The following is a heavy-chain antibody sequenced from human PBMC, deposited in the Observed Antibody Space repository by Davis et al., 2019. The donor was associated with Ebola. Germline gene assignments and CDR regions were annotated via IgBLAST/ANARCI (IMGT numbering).Heavy chain of an antibody. CDR3: GRGGGSSKRTMGY. Sequence: AASVKVSCKASGYTFTGYYMHWARQAPGQGLEWMGWINPNSGGTNYAQKFQGWVTMTRDTSISTAYMELSRLRSDETAVYYGGRGGGSSKRTMGYWGQGTLVTVSS. CDR2: INPNSGGT. D-gene: IGHD1-26*01. CDR1: GYTFTGYY. V-gene: IGHV1-2*04. J-gene: IGHJ4*02.